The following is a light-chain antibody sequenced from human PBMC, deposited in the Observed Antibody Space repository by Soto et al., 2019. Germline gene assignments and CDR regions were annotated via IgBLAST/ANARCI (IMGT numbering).Light chain of an antibody. Sequence: DIQMTQSPSSLSASVGDRATITCRASQSIDRNLNWYQQKPAKAPNLLIYAASILQSGGTSRFSGSGSGTDFILTISSLQPEDFVTYYCQKSYNIPITFGQGTRLEI. CDR3: QKSYNIPIT. J-gene: IGKJ5*01. CDR2: AAS. CDR1: QSIDRN. V-gene: IGKV1-39*01.